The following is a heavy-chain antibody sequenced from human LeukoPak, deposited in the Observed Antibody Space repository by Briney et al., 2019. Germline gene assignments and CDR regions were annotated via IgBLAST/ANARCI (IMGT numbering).Heavy chain of an antibody. J-gene: IGHJ6*04. CDR2: ISSSGSTI. Sequence: GGSLRLSCAASGFTFNSYEMNWVRQAPGKGLEWVSYISSSGSTIYYADSVKGRFTISRDNAKNSLYLQMNSLRAEDTAVYYCARLSTISRSGYGMDVWGKGTTVTVSS. V-gene: IGHV3-48*03. CDR1: GFTFNSYE. D-gene: IGHD2-2*01. CDR3: ARLSTISRSGYGMDV.